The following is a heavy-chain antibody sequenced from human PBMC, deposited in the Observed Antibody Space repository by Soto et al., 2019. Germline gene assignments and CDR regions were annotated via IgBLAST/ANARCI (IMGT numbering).Heavy chain of an antibody. Sequence: SSAQASFDGAGDAFSSNAGSSVRQATGQGPEWMGGIIPIFGTANYAQKFQGRVTITADESTSTAYMELSSLRSEDTAVYYCARGPIVLMLDALVKSGANNWFDRWGQGPLVTVSS. CDR2: IIPIFGTA. J-gene: IGHJ5*02. D-gene: IGHD2-8*01. V-gene: IGHV1-69*01. CDR1: GDAFSSNA. CDR3: ARGPIVLMLDALVKSGANNWFDR.